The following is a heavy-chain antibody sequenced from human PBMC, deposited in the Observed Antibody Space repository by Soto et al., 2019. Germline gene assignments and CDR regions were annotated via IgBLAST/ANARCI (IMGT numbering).Heavy chain of an antibody. J-gene: IGHJ5*02. V-gene: IGHV4-30-4*01. CDR1: GGSISSGDYY. CDR3: ARTYYDFWSGYYRRWFDP. Sequence: SETLSLTCTVSGGSISSGDYYWSWIRQPPGKGLEWIGYIYYSGSTYYNPSLKSRVTISVDTSKNQFSLKLSSVTAADTAVYYCARTYYDFWSGYYRRWFDPWGQGTLVTVSS. D-gene: IGHD3-3*01. CDR2: IYYSGST.